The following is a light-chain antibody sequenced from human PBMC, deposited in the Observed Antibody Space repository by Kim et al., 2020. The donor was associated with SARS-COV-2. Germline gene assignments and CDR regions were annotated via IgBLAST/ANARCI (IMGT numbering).Light chain of an antibody. CDR1: SSNIGNNY. Sequence: QSVLTQPHSVSAAPGQKVTISCSGSSSNIGNNYVSWYQQLPGTAPKLLIYDNNKRPSGIPDRFSGSKSGTSATLGITGLQTGDEADYYCGTWDSSLSAFYVFGTGTKVTVL. V-gene: IGLV1-51*01. CDR3: GTWDSSLSAFYV. J-gene: IGLJ1*01. CDR2: DNN.